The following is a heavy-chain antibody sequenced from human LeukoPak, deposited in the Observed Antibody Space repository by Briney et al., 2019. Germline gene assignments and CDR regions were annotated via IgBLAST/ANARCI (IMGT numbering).Heavy chain of an antibody. J-gene: IGHJ4*02. CDR1: GYSFTSYW. Sequence: GESLKISCKGSGYSFTSYWIGWVRQMPGKGLEWMGIIYPGDSDTRYSPSFQGQVTISADKSISTAYLQWSSLKASDTAMYYCARHRPIRCDSSGYYVDYWGQGTLVTVSS. D-gene: IGHD3-22*01. V-gene: IGHV5-51*01. CDR3: ARHRPIRCDSSGYYVDY. CDR2: IYPGDSDT.